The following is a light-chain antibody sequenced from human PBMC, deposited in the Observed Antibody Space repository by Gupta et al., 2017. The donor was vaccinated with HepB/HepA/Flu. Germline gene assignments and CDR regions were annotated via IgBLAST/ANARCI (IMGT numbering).Light chain of an antibody. CDR2: YKSDSDK. CDR1: SGITVDTYR. J-gene: IGLJ2*01. V-gene: IGLV5-45*02. CDR3: MIWLSSAVV. Sequence: QPVLTQPSSLSASPGASASLTCTLRSGITVDTYRIYWYQQKPGSPPQSLLKYKSDSDKHQGSGVPSRFSGSKDASANAGMLLISGLQSEDEDDYYCMIWLSSAVVFGGGTKLTVL.